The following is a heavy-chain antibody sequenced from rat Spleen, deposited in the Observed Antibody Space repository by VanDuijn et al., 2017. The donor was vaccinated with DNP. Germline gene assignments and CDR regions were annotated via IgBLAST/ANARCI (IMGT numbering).Heavy chain of an antibody. Sequence: EVQLVESGGGPVQPGRSLKLSCVASGFIFSNYWMTWIRQAPGKGLEWVASISNTGDNTYYSDSVKGRFTISRDNAQSTLYLQMDSLRSEDTATYYCAIIRGYWGQGVMVTVSS. CDR1: GFIFSNYW. CDR3: AIIRGY. J-gene: IGHJ2*01. CDR2: ISNTGDNT. D-gene: IGHD4-3*01. V-gene: IGHV5-31*01.